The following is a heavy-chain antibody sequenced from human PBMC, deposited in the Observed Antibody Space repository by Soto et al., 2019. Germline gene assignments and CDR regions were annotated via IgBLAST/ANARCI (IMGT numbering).Heavy chain of an antibody. V-gene: IGHV3-30-3*01. CDR3: ARVVAVAGTSWYDP. J-gene: IGHJ5*02. D-gene: IGHD6-19*01. CDR2: ISYDGSNK. CDR1: GFTFSSYA. Sequence: QVQLVESGGGVVQPGRSLRISCAASGFTFSSYAMHWVRQAPGKGLEWVAVISYDGSNKYYADSVKGRFTISRDNSKNTLQLQMNGLRAEDTAVDYGARVVAVAGTSWYDPWGQGTLVTVSS.